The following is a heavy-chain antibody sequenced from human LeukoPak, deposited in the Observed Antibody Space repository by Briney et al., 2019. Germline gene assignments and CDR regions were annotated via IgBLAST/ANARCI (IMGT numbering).Heavy chain of an antibody. D-gene: IGHD1-1*01. J-gene: IGHJ3*02. Sequence: SETLSLTCTVSGGSISSYYWSWIRQPPGKGLEWIGYIYYSGSTNYNPSLKSRVTISVDTSKNQFSLKLSSVTAADTAVYYCARVLLNWNEGIDAFDIWGQGTMVTVSS. V-gene: IGHV4-59*01. CDR2: IYYSGST. CDR1: GGSISSYY. CDR3: ARVLLNWNEGIDAFDI.